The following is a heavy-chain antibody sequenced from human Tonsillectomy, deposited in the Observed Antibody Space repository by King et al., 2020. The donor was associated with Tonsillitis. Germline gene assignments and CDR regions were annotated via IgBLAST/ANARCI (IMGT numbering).Heavy chain of an antibody. CDR2: VSGSGGST. V-gene: IGHV3-23*04. D-gene: IGHD4-11*01. CDR3: AKDLMTTVTSLNSAAIDH. CDR1: GFTFSNYA. J-gene: IGHJ4*02. Sequence: VQLVESGGGSVQPGGSLRLSCAASGFTFSNYAMNWVRQAPGKGLEWVSGVSGSGGSTYYADSVKGRFTVSRDNSKNTLFLQMNSPRAEDTAGYYCAKDLMTTVTSLNSAAIDHWGQGTLVTVSS.